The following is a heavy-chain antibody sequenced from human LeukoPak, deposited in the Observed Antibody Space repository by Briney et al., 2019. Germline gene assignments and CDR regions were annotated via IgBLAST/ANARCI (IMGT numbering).Heavy chain of an antibody. J-gene: IGHJ6*03. Sequence: GGSLRLSCAASGFTFSSYSMNWVRQAPGKGLEWVSYISSSSSTIYYADSVKGRFIISRDNSKNTLYLQMNSLRAEDTAVYYCAAPYCTNGVCFYYMDVWGKGTTVTVSS. CDR1: GFTFSSYS. D-gene: IGHD2-8*01. CDR3: AAPYCTNGVCFYYMDV. V-gene: IGHV3-48*01. CDR2: ISSSSSTI.